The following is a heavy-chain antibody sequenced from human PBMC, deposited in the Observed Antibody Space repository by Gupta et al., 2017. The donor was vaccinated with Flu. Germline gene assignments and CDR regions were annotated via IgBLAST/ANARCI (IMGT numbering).Heavy chain of an antibody. V-gene: IGHV4-34*01. D-gene: IGHD2-2*01. CDR2: INHSGST. Sequence: WIGEINHSGSTNYNPSLKSRVTISVDTSKNQFSLKLSSVTAADTAVYYCARRAGPCSSTSCYSWGPHYYFDYWGQGTLVTVSS. J-gene: IGHJ4*02. CDR3: ARRAGPCSSTSCYSWGPHYYFDY.